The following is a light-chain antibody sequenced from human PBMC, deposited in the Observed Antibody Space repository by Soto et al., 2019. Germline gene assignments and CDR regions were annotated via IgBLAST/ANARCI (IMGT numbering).Light chain of an antibody. CDR1: SSDVGGYNY. CDR3: SSYTSSTRHV. CDR2: DVS. Sequence: QSALTQPASVSGSPGQSITISCTGTSSDVGGYNYVSWYQQHPGKAPNLMIYDVSNRPSGVSNRFSGSKSGNTASLTISGLQADDEADYYCSSYTSSTRHVFGTGTKVTVL. V-gene: IGLV2-14*01. J-gene: IGLJ1*01.